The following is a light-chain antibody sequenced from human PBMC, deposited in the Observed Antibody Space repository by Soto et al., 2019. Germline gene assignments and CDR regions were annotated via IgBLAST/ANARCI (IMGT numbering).Light chain of an antibody. CDR1: NIGSKS. Sequence: SSELTQPPSVSVAPGKTARITCGGNNIGSKSVHWYQQKPGQAPVLVIYYDSDRPSGIPERFSGSNSGNTATLTISRVEAGDEADYYCQVWDSSSEFGGGTKVTVL. CDR3: QVWDSSSE. CDR2: YDS. V-gene: IGLV3-21*04. J-gene: IGLJ3*02.